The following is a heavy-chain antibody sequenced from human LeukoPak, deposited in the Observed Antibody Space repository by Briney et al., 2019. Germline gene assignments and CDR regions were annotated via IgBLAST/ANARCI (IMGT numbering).Heavy chain of an antibody. CDR3: AXGRDYDILTGLRD. CDR1: GGSFSGYY. Sequence: SETLSLTCAVYGGSFSGYYWSWIRQPPGKGLEWIGEINHSGSTNYNPSLKSRVTISVDTSKNQFSLKLSSVTAADTAVYYCAXGRDYDILTGLRDWGQGTLVTVSS. D-gene: IGHD3-9*01. J-gene: IGHJ4*02. V-gene: IGHV4-34*01. CDR2: INHSGST.